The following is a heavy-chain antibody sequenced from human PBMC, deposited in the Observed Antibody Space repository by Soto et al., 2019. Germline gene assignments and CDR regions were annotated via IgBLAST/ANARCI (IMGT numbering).Heavy chain of an antibody. J-gene: IGHJ4*02. CDR1: GFTVSNNY. CDR3: ATAFCTDGSSCGFDY. D-gene: IGHD2-8*01. Sequence: GGSLRLSCAASGFTVSNNYMSWVRQAPGKGLESVSVLYSDGSTHYADSVKGRFTISRDNPKNTLYLQMTSLRVDDTALYYCATAFCTDGSSCGFDYWGQGTLVTVSS. V-gene: IGHV3-53*01. CDR2: LYSDGST.